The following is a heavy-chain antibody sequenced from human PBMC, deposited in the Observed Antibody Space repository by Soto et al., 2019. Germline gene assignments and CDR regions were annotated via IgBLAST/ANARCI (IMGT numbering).Heavy chain of an antibody. CDR2: IKQDGSEN. CDR1: GFTFSSYW. D-gene: IGHD3-3*02. J-gene: IGHJ6*02. V-gene: IGHV3-7*01. CDR3: AREIKSICDYYYDVIDV. Sequence: GGSLRLSCAASGFTFSSYWMSWVRQAPGKGLEWVANIKQDGSENYYVDSVKGRVTISRDNAKNSLLLQMNSLRAEDTAVYYCAREIKSICDYYYDVIDVWGQGTMVTVSS.